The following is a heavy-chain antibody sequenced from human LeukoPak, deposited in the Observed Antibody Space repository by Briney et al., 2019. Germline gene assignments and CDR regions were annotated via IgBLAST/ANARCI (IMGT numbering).Heavy chain of an antibody. D-gene: IGHD3-16*01. CDR1: GFTLSTYW. CDR2: INPDGSGK. J-gene: IGHJ4*02. Sequence: GGSLRLSCEASGFTLSTYWMNWVRQVPGKGLDWVANINPDGSGKRYVDSVKGRFTIAGDNADNSLSLQMNSPRAEDTAVYYCASWGAGGNSWGQGTLVTVSS. V-gene: IGHV3-7*01. CDR3: ASWGAGGNS.